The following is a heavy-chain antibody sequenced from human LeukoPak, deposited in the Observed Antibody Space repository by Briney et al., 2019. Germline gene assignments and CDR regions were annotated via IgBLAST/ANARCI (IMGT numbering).Heavy chain of an antibody. V-gene: IGHV3-53*01. J-gene: IGHJ4*02. Sequence: GGSLILSCAASGVTVSNNFMSWVRQATGKGLEWVSVIYGGGSTYYADSVKGRFTISRDTSKNTLYLQMNSLRAEDTAVYYCASWPGGWYGEDSWGQGTLVTVSS. CDR1: GVTVSNNF. D-gene: IGHD6-19*01. CDR3: ASWPGGWYGEDS. CDR2: IYGGGST.